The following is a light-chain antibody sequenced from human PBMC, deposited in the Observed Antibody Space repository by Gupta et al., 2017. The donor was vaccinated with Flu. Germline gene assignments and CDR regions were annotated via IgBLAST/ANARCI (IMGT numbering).Light chain of an antibody. J-gene: IGKJ1*01. V-gene: IGKV3-20*01. CDR3: QQEGCSPLT. CDR2: GAS. Sequence: EIVLTPSPGTLSLSPGERATLSCRASQSVTSNYLAWYQQKLGQAPRLLIHGASNRATGIPDRCSGSGSGTDVTLIISRLEPEEFAVYYCQQEGCSPLTFGQGTKVEIK. CDR1: QSVTSNY.